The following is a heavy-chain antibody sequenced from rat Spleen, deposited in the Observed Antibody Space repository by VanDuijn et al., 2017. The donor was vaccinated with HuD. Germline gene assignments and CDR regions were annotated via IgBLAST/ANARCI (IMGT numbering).Heavy chain of an antibody. CDR1: GFTFSNYD. CDR3: ARHSSTYYVMDA. CDR2: ITYEGSTT. Sequence: EVQLVESGGGLVQPGRSLKLSCAASGFTFSNYDMAWVRQAPTKGLEWVASITYEGSTTYYGDSVKGRFTISRDNAKSTLFLQMNSLRSEDTATYYCARHSSTYYVMDAWGQGTSVTVSS. D-gene: IGHD1-2*01. J-gene: IGHJ4*01. V-gene: IGHV5-22*01.